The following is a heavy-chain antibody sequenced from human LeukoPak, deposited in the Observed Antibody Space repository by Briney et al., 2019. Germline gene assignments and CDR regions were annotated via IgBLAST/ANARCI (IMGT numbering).Heavy chain of an antibody. CDR1: GFTFSSYA. Sequence: GGSLRLSCAASGFTFSSYAMSWVRQAPGKGLEWVSVISGSGGSTYYADSVKGRFTISRDNSKSTLYLQMNSLRAEDTAVYYCAKNLPPVVVPAAFFDYWGQGTLVTVSS. CDR3: AKNLPPVVVPAAFFDY. V-gene: IGHV3-23*01. D-gene: IGHD2-2*01. J-gene: IGHJ4*02. CDR2: ISGSGGST.